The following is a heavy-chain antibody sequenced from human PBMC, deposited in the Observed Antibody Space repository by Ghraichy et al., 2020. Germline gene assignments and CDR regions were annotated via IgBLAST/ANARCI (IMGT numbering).Heavy chain of an antibody. J-gene: IGHJ4*02. V-gene: IGHV3-74*01. CDR2: IYGDGSAN. CDR1: RFTFSRYW. Sequence: GESLNISCEASRFTFSRYWMHWVRQAPGKGLAWVSRIYGDGSANGYADSVKGRFTISRDNAKNTLYLQMNSLRAEDTAVYYCATFPHPPRDGYNWIAPFDYCGQGTLVTVSS. D-gene: IGHD5-24*01. CDR3: ATFPHPPRDGYNWIAPFDY.